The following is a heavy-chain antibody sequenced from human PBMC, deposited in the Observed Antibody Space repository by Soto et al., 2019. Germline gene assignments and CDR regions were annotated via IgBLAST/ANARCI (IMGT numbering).Heavy chain of an antibody. D-gene: IGHD6-6*01. CDR2: ISWDGSSI. J-gene: IGHJ4*02. CDR3: ARASIAARPHPLTTLDY. Sequence: SLRVSCAASGFTFDDYAMHWVRQAPGQGLEWVSGISWDGSSIGYADSVKGRFTISRDNSKNTLYLQMNSLRAEDTAVYYCARASIAARPHPLTTLDYWGQGTLVTVSS. CDR1: GFTFDDYA. V-gene: IGHV3-9*01.